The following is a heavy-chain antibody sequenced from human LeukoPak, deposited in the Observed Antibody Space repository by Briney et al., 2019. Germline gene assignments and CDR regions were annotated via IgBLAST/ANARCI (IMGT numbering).Heavy chain of an antibody. CDR3: ARGPPYYYDSVFAPYFDY. CDR2: ISYDGSNK. D-gene: IGHD3-22*01. CDR1: GFTFSNYA. V-gene: IGHV3-30*04. Sequence: PGGSLRLSCAASGFTFSNYALHWVRQAPGKGLEWVAVISYDGSNKYYADSVKGRFTISRDNSKNTLYLQMNSLRSEDTAVYYCARGPPYYYDSVFAPYFDYWGQGTLVTVSS. J-gene: IGHJ4*02.